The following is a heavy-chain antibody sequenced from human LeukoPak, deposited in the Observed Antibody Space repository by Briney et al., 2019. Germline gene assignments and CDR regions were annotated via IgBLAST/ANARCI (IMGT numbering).Heavy chain of an antibody. CDR2: ISGSGGST. J-gene: IGHJ4*02. Sequence: QPGGSLRLSCAASGFTFSSYWMSWVRQAPGKGLEWVSAISGSGGSTYYADSVKGRFTISRDNSKNTLYPQMNSLRAEDTAVYYCAPPTAAAGTHIFDYWGQGTPVTVSS. D-gene: IGHD6-13*01. V-gene: IGHV3-23*01. CDR1: GFTFSSYW. CDR3: APPTAAAGTHIFDY.